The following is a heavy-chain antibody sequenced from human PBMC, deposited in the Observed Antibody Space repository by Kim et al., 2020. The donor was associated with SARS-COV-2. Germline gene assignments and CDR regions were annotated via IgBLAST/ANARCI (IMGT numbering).Heavy chain of an antibody. CDR2: MSSSGDTI. CDR1: GFRFSDYY. Sequence: GGSLRLSCVASGFRFSDYYMSWIRQAPGKGLEWVSYMSSSGDTISYGDSVRGRFTISRDNARNSLYLQLSSLRAEDTAVYYCARYYDTNGYTYYFDYWGQGALVTVSS. V-gene: IGHV3-11*01. D-gene: IGHD3-22*01. J-gene: IGHJ4*02. CDR3: ARYYDTNGYTYYFDY.